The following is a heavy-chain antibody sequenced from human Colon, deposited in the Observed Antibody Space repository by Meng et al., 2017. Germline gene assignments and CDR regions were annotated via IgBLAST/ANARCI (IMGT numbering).Heavy chain of an antibody. V-gene: IGHV3-11*04. CDR1: GFTFSDYY. CDR3: ARINHSKAVAGTFREYYFDY. J-gene: IGHJ4*02. D-gene: IGHD6-19*01. CDR2: ISSSGSTI. Sequence: GESLKISCAASGFTFSDYYMSWIRQAPGKGLEWVSYISSSGSTIYYADSVKGRFTISRDNAKNSLYLQMNSLRAENTAVYYCARINHSKAVAGTFREYYFDYWGQGTLVTVSS.